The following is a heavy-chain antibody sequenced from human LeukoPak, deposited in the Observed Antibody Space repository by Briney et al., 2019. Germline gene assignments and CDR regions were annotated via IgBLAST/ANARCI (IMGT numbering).Heavy chain of an antibody. Sequence: SETLSLTCTVSGGSISSYYWSWIRQPPGKGLEWIGYIYYSGSTNYNPSLKSRVTISVDTSKNQFSLKLSSVTAADTAVYYCARVSAEAVAGLNWFDPWGQGTLVTVSS. V-gene: IGHV4-59*12. D-gene: IGHD6-19*01. J-gene: IGHJ5*02. CDR3: ARVSAEAVAGLNWFDP. CDR1: GGSISSYY. CDR2: IYYSGST.